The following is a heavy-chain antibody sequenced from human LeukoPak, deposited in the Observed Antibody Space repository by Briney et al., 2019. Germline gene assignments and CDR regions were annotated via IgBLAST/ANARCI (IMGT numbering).Heavy chain of an antibody. CDR1: GFTFSSYW. CDR2: IKQDGSEK. Sequence: GGSLRLSCAASGFTFSSYWMSWVRQAPGKGLEWVANIKQDGSEKYYVDSVKGRFTISRDNAKNSLYLQMNSLRAEDTAVYYCARAVDCSGGSCYFPSDYWGQGTLVTVSS. V-gene: IGHV3-7*01. J-gene: IGHJ4*02. D-gene: IGHD2-15*01. CDR3: ARAVDCSGGSCYFPSDY.